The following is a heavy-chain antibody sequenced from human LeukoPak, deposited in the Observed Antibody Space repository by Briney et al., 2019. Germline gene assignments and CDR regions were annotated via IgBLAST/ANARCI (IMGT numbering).Heavy chain of an antibody. CDR1: GYTFTGYY. Sequence: EASVKVSCKASGYTFTGYYMHWVRQAPGQGLEWMGWINPNSGGTNYAQKFQGRVTMTRDTSISTAYMELSSLRSEDTAVYYCARDQGGYCSGGSCYNWFDPWGQGTLVTVSS. V-gene: IGHV1-2*02. J-gene: IGHJ5*02. CDR2: INPNSGGT. D-gene: IGHD2-15*01. CDR3: ARDQGGYCSGGSCYNWFDP.